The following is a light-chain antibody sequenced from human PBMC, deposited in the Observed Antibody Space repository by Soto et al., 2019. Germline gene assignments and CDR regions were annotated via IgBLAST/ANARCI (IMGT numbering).Light chain of an antibody. CDR1: QSLLHSNGYNY. J-gene: IGKJ1*01. Sequence: DIVMTHSPLSLPVTPGEAASISCRASQSLLHSNGYNYVDWYLQKAGQSPHLLIYLGSNRASGVPDRFSGSGSVTYFTLKISRVEAEDVGVYYCMQSLETPWTFGQGTKVDIK. CDR3: MQSLETPWT. CDR2: LGS. V-gene: IGKV2-28*01.